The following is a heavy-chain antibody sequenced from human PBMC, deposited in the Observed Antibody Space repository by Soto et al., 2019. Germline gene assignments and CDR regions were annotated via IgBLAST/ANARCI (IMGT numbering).Heavy chain of an antibody. J-gene: IGHJ5*02. CDR3: ARDRGPSSGYYPYWFDP. D-gene: IGHD3-22*01. CDR1: GGTFSSYA. Sequence: QVQLVQSGAEVKKPGSSVKVSCKASGGTFSSYAITWVRQAPGHGLEWMGGIIPIFGTANYAKKFQGRVTITADESTSTAYMELSSLRSEDTALYYCARDRGPSSGYYPYWFDPWGQGTLVTVSS. CDR2: IIPIFGTA. V-gene: IGHV1-69*12.